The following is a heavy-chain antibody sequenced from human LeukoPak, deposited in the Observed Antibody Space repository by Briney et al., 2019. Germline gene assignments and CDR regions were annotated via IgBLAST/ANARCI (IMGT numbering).Heavy chain of an antibody. CDR3: ARSVRTAVDYFDY. D-gene: IGHD5-18*01. CDR2: VIPIFGTA. CDR1: GGTFSSYA. J-gene: IGHJ4*02. V-gene: IGHV1-69*13. Sequence: SVKVSCKASGGTFSSYAISWVRQAPGQGLEWMGGVIPIFGTANYAQKFQGRVTITADESTSTAYMELSSLRSEDTAVYYCARSVRTAVDYFDYWGQGTLVTVSS.